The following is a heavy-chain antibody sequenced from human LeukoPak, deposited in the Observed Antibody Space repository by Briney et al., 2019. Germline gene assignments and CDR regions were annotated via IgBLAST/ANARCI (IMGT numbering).Heavy chain of an antibody. D-gene: IGHD6-13*01. CDR3: VRCRSSYYFDY. J-gene: IGHJ4*02. CDR2: ISYDGSNK. V-gene: IGHV3-30*03. Sequence: GGSLRLSCAASGFTFSTYGIHWVRQAPGKGLEWVAVISYDGSNKYYADSVKGRFIISRDNAKNSLYLQMNSLRAGDMAVYYCVRCRSSYYFDYWGQGTLVTVSS. CDR1: GFTFSTYG.